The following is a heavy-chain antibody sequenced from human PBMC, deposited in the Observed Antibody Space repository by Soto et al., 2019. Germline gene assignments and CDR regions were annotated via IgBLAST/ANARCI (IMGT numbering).Heavy chain of an antibody. D-gene: IGHD3-22*01. CDR2: IIPIFGTA. V-gene: IGHV1-69*12. J-gene: IGHJ4*02. Sequence: QVQLVQSGAEVKKPGSSVKVSCKASGGTFSSYAISWGRQAPGQGLEWMGGIIPIFGTADSAQKFQGRVTITADESTTTAYMDLSILISHDTAVYYCASNYERSGYYYRGLDYWGQGTLVTVS. CDR3: ASNYERSGYYYRGLDY. CDR1: GGTFSSYA.